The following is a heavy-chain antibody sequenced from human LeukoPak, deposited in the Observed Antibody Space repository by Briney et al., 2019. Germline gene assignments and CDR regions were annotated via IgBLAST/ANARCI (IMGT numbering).Heavy chain of an antibody. Sequence: GASVKVSFTASGYTVTIYGISWVRQAPGQGLEWMGWISTYNGNTNYSHNFQGRVTITTDTSTSTHYMELRSLRSDATAGDSCWRADIVDTPNYFDYWGQGALVTVSS. V-gene: IGHV1-18*01. CDR2: ISTYNGNT. CDR1: GYTVTIYG. CDR3: WRADIVDTPNYFDY. J-gene: IGHJ4*02. D-gene: IGHD5-12*01.